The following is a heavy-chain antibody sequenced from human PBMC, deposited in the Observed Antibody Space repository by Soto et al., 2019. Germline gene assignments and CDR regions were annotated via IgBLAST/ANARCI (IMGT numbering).Heavy chain of an antibody. CDR2: IIPMFGTA. D-gene: IGHD3-10*02. CDR3: ATKKDFTLSPPAS. Sequence: QVQLVQSGAEVKKPGSSVKVSCKASGGNFSGFAISWVRQAPGQGLEWMGGIIPMFGTANYAQTFQGRVTITADESTSTVYMELSSLGSEDTAVYYCATKKDFTLSPPASWGQGTLVTVSS. CDR1: GGNFSGFA. V-gene: IGHV1-69*01. J-gene: IGHJ5*02.